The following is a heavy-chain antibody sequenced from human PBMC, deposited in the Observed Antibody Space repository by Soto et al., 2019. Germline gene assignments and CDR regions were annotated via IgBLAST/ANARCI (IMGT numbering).Heavy chain of an antibody. CDR3: ARVPVVCPGTAAGDWFDP. CDR1: GYTFTSYY. Sequence: ASVKVSCKASGYTFTSYYMHWVRQAPGQGLEWMGIINPSGGSTSYAQKFQGRVTMTRDTSTSTVYMVLSSLRSEDTAVYYSARVPVVCPGTAAGDWFDPWAEGTLVTVTS. D-gene: IGHD6-13*01. CDR2: INPSGGST. V-gene: IGHV1-46*01. J-gene: IGHJ5*02.